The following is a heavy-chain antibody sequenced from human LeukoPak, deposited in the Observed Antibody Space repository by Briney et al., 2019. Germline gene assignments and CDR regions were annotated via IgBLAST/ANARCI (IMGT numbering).Heavy chain of an antibody. Sequence: PSETPSLTCTVSGGSISSYYWNWIRQPAGKGLEWIGRIYTSGSTNYNPSLKSRVTMSVDTSKNQFSLKLSSVTAADTAVYYCAAGRTTVSDNWFDPWGQGTLVTVSS. CDR1: GGSISSYY. V-gene: IGHV4-4*07. CDR2: IYTSGST. D-gene: IGHD4-11*01. J-gene: IGHJ5*02. CDR3: AAGRTTVSDNWFDP.